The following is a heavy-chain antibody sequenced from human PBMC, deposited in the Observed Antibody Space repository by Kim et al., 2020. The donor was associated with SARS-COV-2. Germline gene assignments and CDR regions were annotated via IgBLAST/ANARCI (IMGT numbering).Heavy chain of an antibody. Sequence: YAQKLQGRVTMTEDTSTDTAYMELSRLRSEDTAVYYCATGATVTTGWCDPWGQGTLVTVSS. CDR3: ATGATVTTGWCDP. J-gene: IGHJ5*02. D-gene: IGHD4-17*01. V-gene: IGHV1-24*01.